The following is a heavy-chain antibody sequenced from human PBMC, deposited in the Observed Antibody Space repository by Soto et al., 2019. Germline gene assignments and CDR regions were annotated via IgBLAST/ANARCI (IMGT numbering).Heavy chain of an antibody. V-gene: IGHV4-61*01. J-gene: IGHJ6*02. D-gene: IGHD3-10*01. CDR1: GGSVSSGSYY. CDR3: ARDGSGSYYPPYYYYGMDV. Sequence: PSETLSLTCTVSGGSVSSGSYYWSWIRQPPGKGLEWIGYIYYSGSTNYNPSLKSRVTISVDTSKNQFSLKLSSVTAADTAVYYCARDGSGSYYPPYYYYGMDVWGQGTTVTVSS. CDR2: IYYSGST.